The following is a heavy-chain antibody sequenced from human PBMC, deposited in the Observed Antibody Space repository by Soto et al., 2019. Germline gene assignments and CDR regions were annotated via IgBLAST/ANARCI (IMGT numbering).Heavy chain of an antibody. J-gene: IGHJ5*02. CDR3: ARGSKDWFDP. CDR1: GGSISDYY. D-gene: IGHD2-2*01. Sequence: QVQLQESGPGLVKPSETLSLTCTVSGGSISDYYWSWIRQSPGKGLEWIGYIYYSGSTKYNPSLKSRVIISVDTSKNRFSLRLSSVNAADTAVYYCARGSKDWFDPWGQGTLVTVSS. CDR2: IYYSGST. V-gene: IGHV4-59*01.